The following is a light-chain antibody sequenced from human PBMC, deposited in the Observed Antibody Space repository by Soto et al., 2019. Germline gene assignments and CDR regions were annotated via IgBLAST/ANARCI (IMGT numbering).Light chain of an antibody. CDR1: SRDVGGHDY. CDR3: SSYVTGDSLI. J-gene: IGLJ2*01. CDR2: ELS. V-gene: IGLV2-8*01. Sequence: QSALTQPPSASGSPGQSVTISCTGTSRDVGGHDYVSWYQQHPGKAPKLMIYELSKRPSGVPDRFSGSKSGSTASLTVSGLQAEDEADYYCSSYVTGDSLIFGGGTKVTVL.